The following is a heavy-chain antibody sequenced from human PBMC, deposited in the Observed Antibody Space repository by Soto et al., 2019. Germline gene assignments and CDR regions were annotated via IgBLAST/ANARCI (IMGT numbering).Heavy chain of an antibody. V-gene: IGHV3-30-3*01. J-gene: IGHJ4*02. CDR2: ISYDGSNK. CDR1: GFTFSSYA. CDR3: AREAPY. Sequence: QVQLVESGGGVVQPGRSLRLSCAASGFTFSSYAMHWVRQAPGKGLEWVAVISYDGSNKYYADSVKGRFTISRDNSKNTLYLQMNSLRAEDTAVYYCAREAPYWGQGTLVTVSS.